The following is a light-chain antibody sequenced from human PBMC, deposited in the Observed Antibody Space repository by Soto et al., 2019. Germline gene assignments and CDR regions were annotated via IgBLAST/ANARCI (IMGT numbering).Light chain of an antibody. CDR3: QQYYIYPLT. CDR2: AAS. Sequence: DIQMTQSPSTLPASVGDRVTITCRASQSISNWLAWYQQKPGKAPKLLIYAASTLQSGVPSRFSGSGSGTDFTLTISCLQSEDFATYYCQQYYIYPLTFGGGTKVDIK. J-gene: IGKJ4*01. V-gene: IGKV1-5*01. CDR1: QSISNW.